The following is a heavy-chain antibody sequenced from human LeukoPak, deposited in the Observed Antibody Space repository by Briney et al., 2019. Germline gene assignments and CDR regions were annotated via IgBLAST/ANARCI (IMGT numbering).Heavy chain of an antibody. J-gene: IGHJ3*02. CDR2: IYYSGNT. Sequence: SETLSLTCTVSGGSISSSTYYWGWIRQPPGKGLEWIGSIYYSGNTYYNPSLKSRVTISVDTSKSQFSLRLNSVTAADTAVYYCARPITFGGIIVHAFDIWGQGTMVTVSS. CDR3: ARPITFGGIIVHAFDI. V-gene: IGHV4-39*01. CDR1: GGSISSSTYY. D-gene: IGHD3-16*02.